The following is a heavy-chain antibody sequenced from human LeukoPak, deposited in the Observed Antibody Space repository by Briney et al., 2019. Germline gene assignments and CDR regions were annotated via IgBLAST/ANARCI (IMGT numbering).Heavy chain of an antibody. D-gene: IGHD6-13*01. V-gene: IGHV4-31*03. CDR3: ARVSAAGTLVDY. Sequence: SETLSLTCTVSGGSISSGGYYWSWIRLHPGKGLEWIGYIYYSGSTYYNPSLKSRVTISVDTSKNQFSLKLSSVTAADTAVYYCARVSAAGTLVDYWGQGTLVTVSS. J-gene: IGHJ4*02. CDR1: GGSISSGGYY. CDR2: IYYSGST.